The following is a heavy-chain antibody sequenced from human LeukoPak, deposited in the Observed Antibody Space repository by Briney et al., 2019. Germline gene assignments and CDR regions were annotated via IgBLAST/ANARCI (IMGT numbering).Heavy chain of an antibody. Sequence: SGTLSLTCAVYGGSFSGYYWSWIRQPPGKGLEWIGEINHSGSTNYNPSLKSRVTISVDTSKNQFSLKLSSVTAAVTAVYYCARGKTYYDYVWGSYRLRYYFDYWGQGTLVTVSS. CDR3: ARGKTYYDYVWGSYRLRYYFDY. CDR1: GGSFSGYY. J-gene: IGHJ4*02. CDR2: INHSGST. D-gene: IGHD3-16*02. V-gene: IGHV4-34*01.